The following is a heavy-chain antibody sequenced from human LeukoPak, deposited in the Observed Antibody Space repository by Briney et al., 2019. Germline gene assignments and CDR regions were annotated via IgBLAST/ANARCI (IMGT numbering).Heavy chain of an antibody. CDR2: INHSGST. Sequence: SETLSLTCAVYGGSFSGYYWSWLRQPPGKGLEWIGEINHSGSTNYNPSLKSRVTISVDTSKNQFSLKLSSVTAADTAVYYCARGGLYQLLCQRTAEYFQHWGQGTLVTVSS. CDR3: ARGGLYQLLCQRTAEYFQH. D-gene: IGHD2-2*01. J-gene: IGHJ1*01. V-gene: IGHV4-34*01. CDR1: GGSFSGYY.